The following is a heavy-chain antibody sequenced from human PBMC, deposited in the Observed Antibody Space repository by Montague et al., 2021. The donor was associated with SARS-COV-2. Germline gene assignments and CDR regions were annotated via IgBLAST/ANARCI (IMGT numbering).Heavy chain of an antibody. D-gene: IGHD3-9*01. J-gene: IGHJ4*02. CDR2: IYYSGST. CDR1: GGSISSYY. Sequence: SETLSLTCTVSGGSISSYYWSWIRQPPGKGLEWIGYIYYSGSTNYNPSLNSRVTISIDTSKNQFSLKLSSVTAADTAVYYCARHALGYFDWLNEGYFDYWGQGTLVTVSS. CDR3: ARHALGYFDWLNEGYFDY. V-gene: IGHV4-59*08.